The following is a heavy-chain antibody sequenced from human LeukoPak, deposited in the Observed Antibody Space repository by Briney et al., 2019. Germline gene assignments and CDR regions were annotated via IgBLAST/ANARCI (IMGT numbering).Heavy chain of an antibody. V-gene: IGHV3-48*01. Sequence: GGSLRLSCAASGFTFSTYSMNWVRQAPGKGLEWVSYISSSSSTIYYADSVKGRFTISRDNAKKSLYLQMNSLRAEDTAVYYCAREGITVSHDLDYWGQGTLVTVSS. D-gene: IGHD3-16*01. J-gene: IGHJ4*02. CDR2: ISSSSSTI. CDR3: AREGITVSHDLDY. CDR1: GFTFSTYS.